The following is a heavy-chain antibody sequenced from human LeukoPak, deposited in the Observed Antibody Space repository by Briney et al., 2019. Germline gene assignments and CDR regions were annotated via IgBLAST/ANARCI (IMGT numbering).Heavy chain of an antibody. V-gene: IGHV5-51*01. D-gene: IGHD4-17*01. CDR1: GYSFTTYW. J-gene: IGHJ6*02. Sequence: GESLKISCKGSGYSFTTYWIAWVRQMPGKGLEWMGIIYPGDSDTRYSPSFQGQVTISADKSISTAYLQWSSLKASDTAMYYCARHKIDYGDSVYYYYGIDVWGQGTTVTVSS. CDR2: IYPGDSDT. CDR3: ARHKIDYGDSVYYYYGIDV.